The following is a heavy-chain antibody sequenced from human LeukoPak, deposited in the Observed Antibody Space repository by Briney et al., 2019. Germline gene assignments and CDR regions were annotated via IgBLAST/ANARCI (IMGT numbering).Heavy chain of an antibody. CDR3: ARGAPSDY. CDR2: IYTSGTT. J-gene: IGHJ4*02. V-gene: IGHV4-4*07. Sequence: PSETLSLTCTLSGGSMTVGSISTYYWGWVRQAAGKGLEWIGPIYTSGTTNYTPSLKSRVTMSIDTSKNQFSLKLNSVTAADTAVYYCARGAPSDYWGQGTLVTVSS. CDR1: GGSMTVGSISTYY.